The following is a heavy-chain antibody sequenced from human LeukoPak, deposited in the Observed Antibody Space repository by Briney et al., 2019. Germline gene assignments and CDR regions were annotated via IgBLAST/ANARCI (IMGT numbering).Heavy chain of an antibody. D-gene: IGHD2-21*01. J-gene: IGHJ4*02. CDR1: GFTFSNYW. CDR2: INQDGSEK. V-gene: IGHV3-7*04. CDR3: ARDLYGGHDY. Sequence: GGSLRLSCAASGFTFSNYWMSWVRQAPGKGLEWVANINQDGSEKSYVDSVEGRFTISRDNAKKSLYLHVNSLRAEDTAVHYCARDLYGGHDYWGQGTLLTVSS.